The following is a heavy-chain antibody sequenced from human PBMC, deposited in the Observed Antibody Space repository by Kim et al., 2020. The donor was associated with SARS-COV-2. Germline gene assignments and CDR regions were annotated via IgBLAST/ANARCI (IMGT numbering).Heavy chain of an antibody. CDR2: TIGSGVNT. J-gene: IGHJ4*02. CDR1: GFTFSWYA. D-gene: IGHD2-21*01. CDR3: AKGALEGCADSRCDPCDY. Sequence: GGSLRLSCAASGFTFSWYAMNWVRQAPGKRLEWVSSTIGSGVNTYYADSVKGRFTISRDNSKDTVYLQMNSLRAEDTAVYYCAKGALEGCADSRCDPCDYWGQGTLVTVSS. V-gene: IGHV3-23*01.